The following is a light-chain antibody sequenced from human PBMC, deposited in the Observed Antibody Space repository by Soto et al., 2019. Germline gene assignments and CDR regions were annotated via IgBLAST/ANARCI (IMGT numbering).Light chain of an antibody. CDR1: QSISIW. CDR2: AAS. CDR3: HHYNTHST. V-gene: IGKV1-5*03. Sequence: DIQMTQSPSALSASIGHIFTITCRASQSISIWLAWYQQKPGKAPKLLIYAASSLESGVPSRFSGSGSGTEFTLTISRLKPDDSASYYCHHYNTHSTFGHGTKVDIK. J-gene: IGKJ1*01.